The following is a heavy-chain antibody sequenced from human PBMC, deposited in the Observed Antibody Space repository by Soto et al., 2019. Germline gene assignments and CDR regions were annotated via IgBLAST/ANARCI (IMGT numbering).Heavy chain of an antibody. CDR1: GGSISIYY. CDR3: ARGLSNRKYYDFWSGYHDSASYYYGMDV. J-gene: IGHJ6*01. D-gene: IGHD3-3*01. CDR2: PYTTGST. Sequence: PSEALSVTCTFSGGSISIYYWGWIRQPAGRGLESIPPPYTTGSTNYNPSLKSRVTMSVDTSKNQFSLKLSSVTAADTAVYYCARGLSNRKYYDFWSGYHDSASYYYGMDVWGQGTTVTVSS. V-gene: IGHV4-4*07.